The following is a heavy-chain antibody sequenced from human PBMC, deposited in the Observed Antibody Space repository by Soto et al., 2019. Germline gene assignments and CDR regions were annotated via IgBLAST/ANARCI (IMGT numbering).Heavy chain of an antibody. CDR2: IYYSGST. CDR1: GGSISSYY. Sequence: PSETLSLTCTVSGGSISSYYWSWIRQPPGKGLEWIGYIYYSGSTNYNPSLKSRVTISVDTSKNQFSLKLSSVTAADTAVYYCARSQGKAATYPWGQGTLVTVSS. CDR3: ARSQGKAATYP. J-gene: IGHJ5*02. V-gene: IGHV4-59*01. D-gene: IGHD2-15*01.